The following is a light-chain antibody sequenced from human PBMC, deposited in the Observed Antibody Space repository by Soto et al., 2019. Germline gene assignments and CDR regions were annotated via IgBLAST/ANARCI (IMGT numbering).Light chain of an antibody. J-gene: IGKJ5*01. V-gene: IGKV1-5*01. CDR1: QSVSSW. CDR2: DAS. CDR3: QQINSSPIP. Sequence: IQMTQAPSTLAASIGDRVTITCRASQSVSSWLAWYHQKPGKAPSLLIYDASSLESGVPFRFSGSGSGTKFTLTIASLQPDDFATYYCQQINSSPIPVRQGTRLESK.